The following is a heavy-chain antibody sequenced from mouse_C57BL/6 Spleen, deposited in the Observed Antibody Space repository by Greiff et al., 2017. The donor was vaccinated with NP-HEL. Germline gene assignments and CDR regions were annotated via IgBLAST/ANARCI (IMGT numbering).Heavy chain of an antibody. CDR2: INPNNGGT. V-gene: IGHV1-26*01. Sequence: VQLQQSGPELVKPGASVKISCKASGYTFTDYYMNWVKQSHGKSLEWIGDINPNNGGTSYNQKFKGKATLTVDKSSSTAYMELRSLTSEDSAVYYCARSLTGTAYWGQGTLVTVSA. CDR1: GYTFTDYY. D-gene: IGHD4-1*01. CDR3: ARSLTGTAY. J-gene: IGHJ3*01.